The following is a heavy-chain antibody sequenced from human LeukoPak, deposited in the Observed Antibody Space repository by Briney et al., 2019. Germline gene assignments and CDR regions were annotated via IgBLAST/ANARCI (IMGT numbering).Heavy chain of an antibody. D-gene: IGHD3-10*01. CDR1: GFTFSSYS. V-gene: IGHV3-48*04. J-gene: IGHJ4*02. CDR3: ARGEYGSGSYHIDY. Sequence: GGSLRLSCAASGFTFSSYSMNWVRQAPGKGLEWVSYISDGGKTKYYADSVKGRFTISRDNAKNSLYLQMNSLRAEDTAVYYCARGEYGSGSYHIDYWGQGTLVTVSS. CDR2: ISDGGKTK.